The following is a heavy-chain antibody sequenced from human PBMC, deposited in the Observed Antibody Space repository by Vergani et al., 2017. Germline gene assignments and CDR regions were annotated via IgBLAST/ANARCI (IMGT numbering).Heavy chain of an antibody. Sequence: QVQLQESGPRLVRPSQTLSLTCTVSGGSINTGAYYWSWIRQPAGKGLEWIGRVYTSGMTNYNPSLKSRVTISVDTSNNHFSLRLNSLTAADTAVYYCARRSGIVYDIFSGTQYFLYCWGQGTLVTVSS. J-gene: IGHJ4*02. CDR3: ARRSGIVYDIFSGTQYFLYC. CDR2: VYTSGMT. V-gene: IGHV4-61*02. CDR1: GGSINTGAYY. D-gene: IGHD3-9*01.